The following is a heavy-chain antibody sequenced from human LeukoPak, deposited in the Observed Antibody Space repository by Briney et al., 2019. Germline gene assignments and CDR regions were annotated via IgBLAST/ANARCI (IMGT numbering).Heavy chain of an antibody. D-gene: IGHD4-23*01. CDR2: FDPEDGET. CDR3: ARDNSIGDRGWWLDP. J-gene: IGHJ5*02. CDR1: GYTLTELS. Sequence: ASVKVSCKVSGYTLTELSMNWVRLAPGKGLEWMGGFDPEDGETIYPQKFQGRVTMTEDTSTDTAYMELSSLRSEDTAVYYCARDNSIGDRGWWLDPWGQGTLVTVSS. V-gene: IGHV1-24*01.